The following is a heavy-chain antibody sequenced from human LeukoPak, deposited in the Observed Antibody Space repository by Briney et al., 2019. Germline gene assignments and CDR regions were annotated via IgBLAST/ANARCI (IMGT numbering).Heavy chain of an antibody. CDR3: ARDRRYSYGTDAFDI. V-gene: IGHV1-18*01. J-gene: IGHJ3*02. Sequence: ASVKVSCKASGGTFSGYAVSWVRQAPAQGLEWMGWISAYNGNTNYAQKFQGRVTMTTDTSTSTAYMELRSLRSADTAVYYCARDRRYSYGTDAFDIWGQGTMVTVSS. CDR1: GGTFSGYA. CDR2: ISAYNGNT. D-gene: IGHD5-18*01.